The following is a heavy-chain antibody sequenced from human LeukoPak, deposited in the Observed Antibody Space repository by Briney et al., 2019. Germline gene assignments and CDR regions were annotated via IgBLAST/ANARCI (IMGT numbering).Heavy chain of an antibody. Sequence: GGSLRLSCAASGFTFRSYEMNWVRQAPGKGLEWVSYITSSGSTIYYADSVKGRFTISRDNAKNSLYLQMNGLRAEDTAVYYCARGLYYYDSSVYNDAFDIWGKGTMVTVSS. CDR1: GFTFRSYE. D-gene: IGHD3-22*01. J-gene: IGHJ3*02. V-gene: IGHV3-48*03. CDR2: ITSSGSTI. CDR3: ARGLYYYDSSVYNDAFDI.